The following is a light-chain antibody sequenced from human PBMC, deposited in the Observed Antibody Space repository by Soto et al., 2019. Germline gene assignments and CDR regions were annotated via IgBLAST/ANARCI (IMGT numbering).Light chain of an antibody. CDR1: SSNIGAGYD. CDR3: QSFDSVLSTVI. CDR2: AYN. Sequence: QAVVTQPPSVSGAPGQRVTISCTGSSSNIGAGYDVHWYRQLPGTAPKLLVYAYNYRPSGVPDRFSGSKSDTSASLAITGLQAEDEADYYCQSFDSVLSTVIFGGGTQLTVL. V-gene: IGLV1-40*01. J-gene: IGLJ2*01.